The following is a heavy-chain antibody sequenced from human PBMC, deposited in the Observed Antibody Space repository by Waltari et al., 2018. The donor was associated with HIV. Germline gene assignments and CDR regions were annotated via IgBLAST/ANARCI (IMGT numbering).Heavy chain of an antibody. CDR2: IYWNDDK. CDR3: AHAKTTVREGVYGMDV. Sequence: QITLKESGPTLVKPTQTLTLTCTFSGFSLSPSGVGVGWIRQPPGKALEWLALIYWNDDKRYSPSLKSRLTITKDTSKNQVVLTMTNMDPVDTATYYCAHAKTTVREGVYGMDVWGQGTTVTVSS. CDR1: GFSLSPSGVG. V-gene: IGHV2-5*01. J-gene: IGHJ6*02. D-gene: IGHD4-17*01.